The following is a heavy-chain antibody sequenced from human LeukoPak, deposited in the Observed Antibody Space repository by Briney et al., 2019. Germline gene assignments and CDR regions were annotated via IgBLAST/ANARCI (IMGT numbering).Heavy chain of an antibody. V-gene: IGHV3-21*01. CDR2: ITSSSSYI. Sequence: GGSLRLSCAASGLTFSSYSMNWVRQSPGKGLEWVSSITSSSSYIYYADSVKGRFTNSRDNAKNSLYLQMNSLRAEDTAVYYCVRDGHDSSGYYWAWSFDLWGRGTLVTVSS. CDR1: GLTFSSYS. J-gene: IGHJ2*01. CDR3: VRDGHDSSGYYWAWSFDL. D-gene: IGHD3-22*01.